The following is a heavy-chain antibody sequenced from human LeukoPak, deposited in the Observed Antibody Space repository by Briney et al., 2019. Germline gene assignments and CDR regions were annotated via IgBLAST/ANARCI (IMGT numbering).Heavy chain of an antibody. Sequence: GGSLRLSCAASGSTFNNYAMSWVRQAPGKGLEWVSGISKSGGSTYYAGSVKGRFTISRDNSKNTLYLQMNSLRAEDTAVYYCAEEEEYYFDYWGQGALVTVSS. CDR3: AEEEEYYFDY. V-gene: IGHV3-23*01. CDR1: GSTFNNYA. CDR2: ISKSGGST. J-gene: IGHJ4*02.